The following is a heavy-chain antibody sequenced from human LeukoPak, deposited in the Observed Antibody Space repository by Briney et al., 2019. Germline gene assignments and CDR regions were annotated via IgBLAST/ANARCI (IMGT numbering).Heavy chain of an antibody. J-gene: IGHJ4*02. D-gene: IGHD3-22*01. CDR1: GFTFDDYA. Sequence: GGSLRLSRAASGFTFDDYAMHWVRQAPGKGLEWVSGISWNSGSIGYADSVKGRFTISRDNAKNSLYLQMNSLRAEDTALYYCAKDSAYYYDSSGCDYWGQGTLVTVSS. CDR2: ISWNSGSI. V-gene: IGHV3-9*01. CDR3: AKDSAYYYDSSGCDY.